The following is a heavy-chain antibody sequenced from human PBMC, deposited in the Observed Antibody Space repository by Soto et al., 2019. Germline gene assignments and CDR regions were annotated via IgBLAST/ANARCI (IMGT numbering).Heavy chain of an antibody. CDR1: GFTFSNAW. V-gene: IGHV3-15*01. Sequence: EVQLVESGGGLVKPGGSLRLSCAASGFTFSNAWMSWVRQAPGKGLEWFGRIKSKTDGGTTYYASPVKGRFTISRDDLKNTLYLPMNSLKTEYTAVYYCTTDVPVRRRMSGLMVYSAAFDSWGQVTMVTVSS. CDR3: TTDVPVRRRMSGLMVYSAAFDS. D-gene: IGHD2-8*01. J-gene: IGHJ3*02. CDR2: IKSKTDGGTT.